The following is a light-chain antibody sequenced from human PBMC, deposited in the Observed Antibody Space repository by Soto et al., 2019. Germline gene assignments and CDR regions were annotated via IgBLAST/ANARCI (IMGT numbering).Light chain of an antibody. CDR1: GSDVGSYKL. Sequence: QSALTQPASVSGSLGQSITISCTGTGSDVGSYKLVSWYQQHPGKAPKLIIFEGINRPSGVSNRVSGSKSDNTASLTISGLQAEDEADYYCCSYVGTWVFGGGTKLTVL. J-gene: IGLJ3*02. V-gene: IGLV2-23*01. CDR2: EGI. CDR3: CSYVGTWV.